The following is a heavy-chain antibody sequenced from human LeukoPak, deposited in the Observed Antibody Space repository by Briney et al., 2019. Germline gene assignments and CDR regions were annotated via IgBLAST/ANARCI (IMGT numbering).Heavy chain of an antibody. J-gene: IGHJ5*02. D-gene: IGHD2-15*01. Sequence: GGSLRLSCAASGFTFSSYAMSWVRQAPGKGLEWVSAISGSGGSTYYADSVKGRFTISRDNSKNTLYLQMNSLRAEDTAVYYCARENRIYCSGGSCYYSGWFDPWGQGTLVTVSS. CDR1: GFTFSSYA. V-gene: IGHV3-23*01. CDR2: ISGSGGST. CDR3: ARENRIYCSGGSCYYSGWFDP.